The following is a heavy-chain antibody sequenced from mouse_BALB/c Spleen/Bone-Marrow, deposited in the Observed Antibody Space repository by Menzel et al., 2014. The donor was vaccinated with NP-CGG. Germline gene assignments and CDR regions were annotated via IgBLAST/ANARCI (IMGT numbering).Heavy chain of an antibody. CDR2: ISGGGSDT. Sequence: EVQGVESGGGLVKPGGSLKLSCAASGFTLXSYGMSWVRQTPEKRLEWVATISGGGSDTYYLDSVKGRFTISRDNAKNNLCLQMSSLRSEDTALYYCASITTVTYWGQGTLVTVSA. J-gene: IGHJ3*01. CDR3: ASITTVTY. CDR1: GFTLXSYG. V-gene: IGHV5-9-2*01. D-gene: IGHD1-1*01.